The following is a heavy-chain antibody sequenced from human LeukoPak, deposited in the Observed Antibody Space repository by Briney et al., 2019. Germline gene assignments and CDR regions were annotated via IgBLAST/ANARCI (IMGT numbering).Heavy chain of an antibody. J-gene: IGHJ3*02. CDR1: GGTFSSYA. CDR3: ARDSGSGDFDI. V-gene: IGHV1-69*01. Sequence: VASVKVSCKASGGTFSSYAISWVRQAPGQGLEWMGGIIPIFGTANYAQKFQGRVTITADESTGTAYMELSSLRSEDTAVYYCARDSGSGDFDIWGQGTMVTVSS. D-gene: IGHD3-10*01. CDR2: IIPIFGTA.